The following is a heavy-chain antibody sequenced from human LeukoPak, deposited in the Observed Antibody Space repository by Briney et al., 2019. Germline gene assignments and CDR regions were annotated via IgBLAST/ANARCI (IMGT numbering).Heavy chain of an antibody. D-gene: IGHD2-8*01. J-gene: IGHJ3*02. CDR3: ARVLGCTNGVCHDASDI. CDR1: GFTFSWYW. V-gene: IGHV3-7*01. Sequence: GGSLRLSCAASGFTFSWYWMSWVRQAPGKGLEWVANIKEDGGEKFHVDSVKGRFTISRDNAKKSLYLQMNSLRAEDTAVYFCARVLGCTNGVCHDASDIWGQGTVVTVSS. CDR2: IKEDGGEK.